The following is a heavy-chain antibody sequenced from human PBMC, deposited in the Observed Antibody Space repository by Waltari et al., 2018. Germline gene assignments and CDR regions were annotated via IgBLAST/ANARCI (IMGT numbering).Heavy chain of an antibody. J-gene: IGHJ4*02. CDR3: ASLSRVAVASAGY. Sequence: EVHLVESGGGLVKTGESLRLSCAASGFTFSSYSMNWVRQAPGKGLEWVSSINSNSAYIYYADSVKGRFTISRDNTKNSLYLQMNGLRADDTGVYYCASLSRVAVASAGYWGRGTLVTVSS. D-gene: IGHD6-13*01. CDR1: GFTFSSYS. CDR2: INSNSAYI. V-gene: IGHV3-21*01.